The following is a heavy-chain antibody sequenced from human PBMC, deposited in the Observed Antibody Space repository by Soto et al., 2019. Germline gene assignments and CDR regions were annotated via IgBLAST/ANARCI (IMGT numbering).Heavy chain of an antibody. CDR3: GRGRYGDY. CDR1: GYTFTSYG. J-gene: IGHJ4*02. D-gene: IGHD1-1*01. Sequence: QVHLVQSGAEVKKPGASVKVSCKGSGYTFTSYGITWVRQAPGQGLEWMGWISAHNGNTDYAQKLQGRVTVTRDTSTSTAYMELRSLRSDDTAVYYCGRGRYGDYWDQGALVTVSS. V-gene: IGHV1-18*01. CDR2: ISAHNGNT.